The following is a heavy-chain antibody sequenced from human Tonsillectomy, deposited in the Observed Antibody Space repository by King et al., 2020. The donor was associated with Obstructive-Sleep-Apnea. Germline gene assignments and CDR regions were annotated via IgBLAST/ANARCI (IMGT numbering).Heavy chain of an antibody. CDR3: ARRRVGATLDF. J-gene: IGHJ4*02. V-gene: IGHV4-38-2*02. CDR2: SYHSGTT. CDR1: GYSIITGYS. Sequence: QLQESGPGLLKPSETLSLPCTVSGYSIITGYSWCWIRKSPGKGLEWIGSSYHSGTTYYNPSLKSRVTISVDPPKNQFSLKLTSVTAADTALYYCARRRVGATLDFWGQGTLVTVSS. D-gene: IGHD1-26*01.